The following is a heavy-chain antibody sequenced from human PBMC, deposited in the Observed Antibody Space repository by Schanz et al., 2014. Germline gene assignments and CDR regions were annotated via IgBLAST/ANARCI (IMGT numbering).Heavy chain of an antibody. Sequence: QVHLVESGGGVVQPGRSLRLSCTGSRFTISRNPIHWVRQAPGKGLEWVAIIWYDGSNKYYADSVKGRFTISRDNSKNTLFLQMSSLRAEDTALYYCARDLNRCGGDCYSGWGQGTLVTVSS. V-gene: IGHV3-33*08. D-gene: IGHD2-21*02. CDR2: IWYDGSNK. J-gene: IGHJ4*02. CDR1: RFTISRNP. CDR3: ARDLNRCGGDCYSG.